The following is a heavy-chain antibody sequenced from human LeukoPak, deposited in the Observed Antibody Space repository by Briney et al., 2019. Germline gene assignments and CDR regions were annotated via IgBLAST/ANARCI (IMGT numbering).Heavy chain of an antibody. V-gene: IGHV4-4*07. CDR1: GGSTSSYY. CDR2: VYTSGIISGNT. J-gene: IGHJ3*02. CDR3: ARDRYYYDTSGYYSAFET. Sequence: SETLSLTCTVSGGSTSSYYWSWIRQPPGKGLEWIGRVYTSGIISGNTNYNPSLKSRVTMSVDTSKNQFSLKLTSVTAADTAVYYCARDRYYYDTSGYYSAFETWGQGTMVTVSS. D-gene: IGHD3-22*01.